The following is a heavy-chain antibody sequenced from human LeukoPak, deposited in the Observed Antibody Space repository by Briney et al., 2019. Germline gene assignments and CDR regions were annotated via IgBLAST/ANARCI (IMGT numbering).Heavy chain of an antibody. J-gene: IGHJ4*02. V-gene: IGHV3-23*01. CDR3: AKEPRGSSSRLIYFDY. Sequence: GGSLRLSCAASGFIFNNYAMSWVRQAPGKGLEWVSAINRDSGSTYYADSVRGRFTISRDNSKNTLYLHMSSLRAEDTAVYYCAKEPRGSSSRLIYFDYWGQGTLVTVSS. CDR2: INRDSGST. D-gene: IGHD6-13*01. CDR1: GFIFNNYA.